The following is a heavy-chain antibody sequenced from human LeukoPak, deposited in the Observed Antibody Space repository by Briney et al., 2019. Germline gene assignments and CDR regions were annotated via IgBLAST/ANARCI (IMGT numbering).Heavy chain of an antibody. CDR1: GFTFSNYW. D-gene: IGHD4-17*01. J-gene: IGHJ3*02. V-gene: IGHV3-7*01. CDR2: INLDGRQR. CDR3: ARDTDGFQGLDI. Sequence: PGGSLRLSCVVSGFTFSNYWMSWVRQAPGKGLEWVANINLDGRQRFYVDSVKGRFTISRASTENSLYLQMNSLRVEDTAVYYCARDTDGFQGLDIWGQGTVVTVSS.